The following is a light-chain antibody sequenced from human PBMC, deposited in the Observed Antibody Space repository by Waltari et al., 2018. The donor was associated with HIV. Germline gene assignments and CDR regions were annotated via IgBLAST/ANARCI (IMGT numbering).Light chain of an antibody. J-gene: IGLJ3*02. V-gene: IGLV6-57*01. CDR1: SGNIASNY. CDR3: QSYDSSNFWV. Sequence: NFMLTQPHSVSESPGKTVTISCTRSSGNIASNYVQWYQLRPGTSPTTVIYEDKQGPSGVPDRFSGSIDSSSNSASLTISGLKTEDEADYYCQSYDSSNFWVFGGGTKLTVL. CDR2: EDK.